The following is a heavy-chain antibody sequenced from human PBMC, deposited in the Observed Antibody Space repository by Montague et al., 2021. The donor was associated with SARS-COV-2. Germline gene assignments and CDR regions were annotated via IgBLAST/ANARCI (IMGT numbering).Heavy chain of an antibody. CDR2: IDWDDDK. CDR1: GFSLSTSGMC. D-gene: IGHD3-9*01. V-gene: IGHV2-70*01. CDR3: ARIRDYDILTGSYSGFDY. Sequence: ALVKPTQTLTLICTFSGFSLSTSGMCVSWIRQPPGKALEWLALIDWDDDKYYSTSLKTRLTISKDTSKNQVVLTMTNMDPVDTATYYCARIRDYDILTGSYSGFDYWGQGTLVTVSS. J-gene: IGHJ4*02.